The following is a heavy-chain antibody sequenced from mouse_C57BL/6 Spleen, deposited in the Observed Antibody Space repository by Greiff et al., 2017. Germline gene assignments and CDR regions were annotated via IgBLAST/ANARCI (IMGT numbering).Heavy chain of an antibody. V-gene: IGHV1-53*01. J-gene: IGHJ4*01. CDR1: GYTFTSYW. D-gene: IGHD2-2*01. CDR2: INPSNGGT. Sequence: QVQLQQPGTELVKPGASVKLSCKASGYTFTSYWMHWVKQRPGQGLEWIGNINPSNGGTNYNEKFKSKATLTVDKSSSTAYMQLSSLTSEDSAVYYCAREGNGYDARDAMDYWGQGTSGTVSS. CDR3: AREGNGYDARDAMDY.